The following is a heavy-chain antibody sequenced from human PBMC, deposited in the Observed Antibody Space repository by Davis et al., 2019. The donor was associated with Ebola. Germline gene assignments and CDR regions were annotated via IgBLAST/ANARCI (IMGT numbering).Heavy chain of an antibody. V-gene: IGHV3-30*03. CDR3: ARDGIGYYPGDY. D-gene: IGHD1-26*01. J-gene: IGHJ4*02. Sequence: GESLKISCAASGFTFRRYGIQWVRQAPGKGLEWVAWISSDGNTKSYADSVKGRFTISRDNSKSTLYVQMNSLRVEDTAVYYCARDGIGYYPGDYWGRGSLVTVSS. CDR2: ISSDGNTK. CDR1: GFTFRRYG.